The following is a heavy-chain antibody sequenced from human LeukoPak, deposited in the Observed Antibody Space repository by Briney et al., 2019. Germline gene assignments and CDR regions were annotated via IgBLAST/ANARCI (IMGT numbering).Heavy chain of an antibody. CDR1: GYTFTSYG. V-gene: IGHV1-18*01. Sequence: GASVKVSCKASGYTFTSYGISWVRQAPGQGLEWMGWISAYNGNTNYAQKLQGGVTMTTDTSTSTAYMELRSLRSDDTAVYYCARDWGDSDNWNYKGANRVNLNWFDPWGQGTLVTVSS. D-gene: IGHD1-7*01. CDR2: ISAYNGNT. CDR3: ARDWGDSDNWNYKGANRVNLNWFDP. J-gene: IGHJ5*02.